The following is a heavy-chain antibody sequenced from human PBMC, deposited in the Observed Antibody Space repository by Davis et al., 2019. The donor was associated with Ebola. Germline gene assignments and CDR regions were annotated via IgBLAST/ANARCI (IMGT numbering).Heavy chain of an antibody. J-gene: IGHJ5*02. Sequence: ASVKVSCKASGYTFTHYGISWVRQAPGQGLEWMGWISAYNGDTNYEQKLQGRVTMTTDTSTSTAYMELRSLRSDDTAVYYCARDLTAGTGWFDPWGQGTLVTVSS. CDR2: ISAYNGDT. CDR1: GYTFTHYG. CDR3: ARDLTAGTGWFDP. D-gene: IGHD6-13*01. V-gene: IGHV1-18*04.